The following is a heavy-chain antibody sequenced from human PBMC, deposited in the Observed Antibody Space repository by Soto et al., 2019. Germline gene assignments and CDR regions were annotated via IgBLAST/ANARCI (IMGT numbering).Heavy chain of an antibody. D-gene: IGHD4-17*01. V-gene: IGHV3-33*01. Sequence: GGSLRLSCAESGFTFSSYGMHWARQGPGKGLEWVAVIWYDGSNKVYADSVKGRFTISKDNSKNTLYLQMNSLRAEDTAVYYCARDLSGDYGALDTWGQGTMVTVSS. CDR1: GFTFSSYG. CDR3: ARDLSGDYGALDT. J-gene: IGHJ3*02. CDR2: IWYDGSNK.